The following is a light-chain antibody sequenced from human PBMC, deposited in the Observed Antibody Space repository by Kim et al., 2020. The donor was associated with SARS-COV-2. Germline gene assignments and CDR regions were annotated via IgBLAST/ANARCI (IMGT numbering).Light chain of an antibody. J-gene: IGKJ4*01. CDR1: QSVSSYS. V-gene: IGKV3-20*01. CDR3: QQYGSSPT. CDR2: AAS. Sequence: LSTGERATLSCRASQSVSSYSLAWYQQKPGQAPRLLFYAASSRATGIPDRFSGSGSGTDFTLTISRLEPEDFAVYYCQQYGSSPTFGGGTKVDIK.